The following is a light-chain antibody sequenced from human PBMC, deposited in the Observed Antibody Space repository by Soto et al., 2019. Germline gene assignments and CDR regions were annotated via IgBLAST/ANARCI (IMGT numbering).Light chain of an antibody. CDR3: MQAALWPRT. CDR2: KIS. CDR1: QSLEDSDGNTD. V-gene: IGKV2-30*01. J-gene: IGKJ1*01. Sequence: DVVMPPSPRSLSVTPGQPASIYSRPTQSLEDSDGNTDLNWFKQRPGQSPRSLIYKISNRDSGVPDRFSGRGSGTEYTVKIRRAEAEDAGVFFFMQAALWPRTFGQGTKVEI.